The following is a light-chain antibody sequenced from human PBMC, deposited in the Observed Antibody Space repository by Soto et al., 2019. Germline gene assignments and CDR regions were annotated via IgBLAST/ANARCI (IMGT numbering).Light chain of an antibody. CDR2: GAS. V-gene: IGKV3-20*01. CDR3: PQYVTSPPGYT. Sequence: EIVLAQSPGTLSLSPGERATLSCRTSQTISNTYLAWYQHKPGQAPRLLIYGASNRATGIPDRFSGSGSGTDFSLTIGRVEPEDFAVYYCPQYVTSPPGYTFGQGTRLETK. CDR1: QTISNTY. J-gene: IGKJ2*01.